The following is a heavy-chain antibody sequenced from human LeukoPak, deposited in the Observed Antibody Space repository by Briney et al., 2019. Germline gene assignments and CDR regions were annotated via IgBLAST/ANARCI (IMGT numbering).Heavy chain of an antibody. V-gene: IGHV4-34*01. J-gene: IGHJ4*02. CDR3: ARLIDYDFWSGYSYYFDY. CDR2: INHSGST. Sequence: SETLSLTCAVYGGSFSGYYWSWIRQPPGKGLEWIGEINHSGSTNYNPSLKSRVTISVDTSKNQFSLKLSSVTAADTAVYYCARLIDYDFWSGYSYYFDYWGQGTLVTVSS. D-gene: IGHD3-3*01. CDR1: GGSFSGYY.